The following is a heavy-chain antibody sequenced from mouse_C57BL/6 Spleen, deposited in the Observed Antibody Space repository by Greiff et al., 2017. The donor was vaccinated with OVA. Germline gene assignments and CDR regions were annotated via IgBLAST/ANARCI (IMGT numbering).Heavy chain of an antibody. CDR3: TGGRLFYAMDY. J-gene: IGHJ4*01. D-gene: IGHD3-3*01. CDR2: IRLKSDNYAT. Sequence: EVQLVESGGGLVQPGGSMNISFHSSGFTFSNYWMNWVRQSPEKGLEWVAQIRLKSDNYATHYAESVKGRFTISRDDSKSSVYLQMNNLRAEDTGIYYCTGGRLFYAMDYWGQGTSVTVSS. V-gene: IGHV6-3*01. CDR1: GFTFSNYW.